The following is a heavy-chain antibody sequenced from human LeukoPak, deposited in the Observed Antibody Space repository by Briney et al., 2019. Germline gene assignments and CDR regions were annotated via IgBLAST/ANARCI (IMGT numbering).Heavy chain of an antibody. J-gene: IGHJ4*02. CDR2: MYHRGST. CDR1: GHSISSGYY. V-gene: IGHV4-38-2*01. D-gene: IGHD2-8*01. Sequence: SETLSLTCSVSGHSISSGYYWGWIRQPPGKGLEWIGTMYHRGSTYYNPSLKSRVTISVDTSQNQFSLMLSSVSAGDMAVYYCARLIGTRAFESWGQGTLVTVSS. CDR3: ARLIGTRAFES.